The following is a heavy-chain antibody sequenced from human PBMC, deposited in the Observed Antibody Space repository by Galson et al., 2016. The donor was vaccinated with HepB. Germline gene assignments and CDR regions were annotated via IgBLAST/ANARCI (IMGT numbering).Heavy chain of an antibody. J-gene: IGHJ6*02. Sequence: SETLSLTCTVDGGSVSDYDWTWIRQSPGKGLEWIGEIGQSGNTKYNPSLKSRVIISVDTSEKQLSLKLSSVTAADTAVYYCATATAHYYYYGLVVWGQGTAVTVSS. CDR2: IGQSGNT. V-gene: IGHV4-34*01. CDR1: GGSVSDYD. CDR3: ATATAHYYYYGLVV. D-gene: IGHD5-18*01.